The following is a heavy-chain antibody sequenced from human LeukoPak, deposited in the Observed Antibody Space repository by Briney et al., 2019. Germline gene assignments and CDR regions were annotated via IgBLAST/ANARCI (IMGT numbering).Heavy chain of an antibody. CDR1: GFTFSSYS. D-gene: IGHD6-13*01. Sequence: GGSLRLSCAAAGFTFSSYSMNWVRQAPGKGLEWVSFISTSSSYIHNADSVKGRFTISRDNAENSLYLQMNSLRAEDTAVYYCARAAIAAARIYYYMDVWGKGTTVTVSS. J-gene: IGHJ6*03. CDR2: ISTSSSYI. V-gene: IGHV3-21*01. CDR3: ARAAIAAARIYYYMDV.